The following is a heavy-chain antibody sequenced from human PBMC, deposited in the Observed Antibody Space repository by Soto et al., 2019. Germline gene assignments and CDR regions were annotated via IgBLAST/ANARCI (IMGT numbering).Heavy chain of an antibody. CDR1: GFSFCNYW. V-gene: IGHV3-74*01. D-gene: IGHD3-9*01. CDR2: VNSDGRDT. CDR3: ARGSVDHAFDI. Sequence: EVQVVESGGDLVQPGGSLRLSCAASGFSFCNYWMHWVRQAPGKGLVWVSRVNSDGRDTIYADSVMGRFTVSRDNAKNTLFLQMNSLSTDDTAMYYCARGSVDHAFDIWGQGTMVTVSS. J-gene: IGHJ3*02.